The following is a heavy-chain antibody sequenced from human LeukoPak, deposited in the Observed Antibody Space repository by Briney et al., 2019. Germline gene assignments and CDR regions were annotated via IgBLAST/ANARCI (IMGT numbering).Heavy chain of an antibody. Sequence: GGSLRLSCVVSGFTLSSYWMSWVRQAPGKGLEWVANIKHDGSEKYYLDSVNGRFTSSRDNAKNSLYLQMNSLRAEDTAVYYCARENRWTHFDYWGQGTLVTVSS. J-gene: IGHJ4*02. CDR3: ARENRWTHFDY. CDR2: IKHDGSEK. CDR1: GFTLSSYW. V-gene: IGHV3-7*04. D-gene: IGHD2-15*01.